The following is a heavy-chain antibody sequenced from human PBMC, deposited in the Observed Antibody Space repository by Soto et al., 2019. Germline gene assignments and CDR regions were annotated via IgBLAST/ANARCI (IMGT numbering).Heavy chain of an antibody. D-gene: IGHD2-21*01. Sequence: SQTLSLTCAISGDSVSSNSAAWNWIRQSPSRGLEWLGRTYYRSKWYNDYAVSVKSRITISLDHSRNQFSLRLNSVTAADTAVYFCASSKYDVVAGSVWFDPWGQGTLVTVSS. CDR3: ASSKYDVVAGSVWFDP. CDR2: TYYRSKWYN. V-gene: IGHV6-1*01. CDR1: GDSVSSNSAA. J-gene: IGHJ5*02.